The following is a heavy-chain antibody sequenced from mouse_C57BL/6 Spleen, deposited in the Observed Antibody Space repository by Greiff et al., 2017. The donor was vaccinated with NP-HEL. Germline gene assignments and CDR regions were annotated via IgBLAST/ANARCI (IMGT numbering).Heavy chain of an antibody. CDR3: ARSPFITTVVDY. CDR1: GYTFTSYW. J-gene: IGHJ2*01. CDR2: IDPSDSET. V-gene: IGHV1-52*01. Sequence: QVQLQQPGAELVRPGSSVKLSCKASGYTFTSYWMHWVKQRPIQGLEWIGNIDPSDSETHYNQKFKDKATLTVDKSSSTAYMQLSSLTSEDSAVYYCARSPFITTVVDYWGQGTTLTVSS. D-gene: IGHD1-1*01.